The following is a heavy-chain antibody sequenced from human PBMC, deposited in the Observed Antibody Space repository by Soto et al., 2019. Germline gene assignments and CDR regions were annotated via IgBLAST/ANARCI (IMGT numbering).Heavy chain of an antibody. J-gene: IGHJ6*02. Sequence: QVQLQESGPGLVKPSETLSLTCAVSGGSIRDYYWSWIRQTPGRGLEWIGYVLHSGPNRYNRYLKSRVTISGDTSKKEFTLTLNSVTAADTALYYCATLYGDYRYDFKDAWGQGTTVTVSS. CDR3: ATLYGDYRYDFKDA. CDR2: VLHSGPN. CDR1: GGSIRDYY. V-gene: IGHV4-59*08. D-gene: IGHD4-17*01.